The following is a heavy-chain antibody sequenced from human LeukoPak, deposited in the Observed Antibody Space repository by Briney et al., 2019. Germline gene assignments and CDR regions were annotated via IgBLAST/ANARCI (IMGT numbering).Heavy chain of an antibody. CDR3: ARGSVNDAFDI. V-gene: IGHV4-34*01. Sequence: SETLSLTCAVYGGSFSGYYWSWIRQPPGKGLEWIGELNHSGSTNYNPSLKSRVTISVDTSKNQFSLKLSSVTAADTAVYYCARGSVNDAFDIWGQGTMVTVSS. D-gene: IGHD4-17*01. CDR1: GGSFSGYY. J-gene: IGHJ3*02. CDR2: LNHSGST.